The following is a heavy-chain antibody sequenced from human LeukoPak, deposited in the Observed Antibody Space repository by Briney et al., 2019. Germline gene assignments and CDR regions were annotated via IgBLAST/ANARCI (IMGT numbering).Heavy chain of an antibody. CDR3: ARDYPGMITGVEKYFFDY. V-gene: IGHV1-2*02. J-gene: IGHJ4*02. CDR1: GYTFTDYY. Sequence: ASVKVSSKASGYTFTDYYIHWVRQAPGQGLEWMGWINPNSGGTNYAQKFQGRVTMTRDTSISTAYMELSGLRSDDTAVYYCARDYPGMITGVEKYFFDYWGQGTLVTVSS. CDR2: INPNSGGT. D-gene: IGHD7-27*01.